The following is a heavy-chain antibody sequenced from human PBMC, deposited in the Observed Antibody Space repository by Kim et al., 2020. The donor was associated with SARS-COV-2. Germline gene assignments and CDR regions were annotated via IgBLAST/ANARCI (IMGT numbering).Heavy chain of an antibody. V-gene: IGHV4-59*13. CDR1: GGSISSYY. J-gene: IGHJ6*02. CDR2: IYYSGST. Sequence: SETLSLTCTVSGGSISSYYWSWIRQPPGKGLEWIGYIYYSGSTNYNPSLKSRVTISVDTSKNQFSLKLSSVTAADTAVYYCARDRPIPITIRGNYYYYGMDVWGQGTTVTVSS. D-gene: IGHD3-3*01. CDR3: ARDRPIPITIRGNYYYYGMDV.